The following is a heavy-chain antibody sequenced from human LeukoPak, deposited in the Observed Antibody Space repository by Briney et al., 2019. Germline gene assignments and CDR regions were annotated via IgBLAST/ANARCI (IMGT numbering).Heavy chain of an antibody. CDR1: GGSISSSSYY. Sequence: SETLSLTCTVSGGSISSSSYYWGWIRQPPGKGLEWIGSIYYSGSTYYNPSLKSRVTISVDTSKNQFSLKLSSVTAADTAVYYCARGLYYYDSSGYYYVYYFDYWGQRTLVTVSS. CDR3: ARGLYYYDSSGYYYVYYFDY. D-gene: IGHD3-22*01. CDR2: IYYSGST. J-gene: IGHJ4*02. V-gene: IGHV4-39*01.